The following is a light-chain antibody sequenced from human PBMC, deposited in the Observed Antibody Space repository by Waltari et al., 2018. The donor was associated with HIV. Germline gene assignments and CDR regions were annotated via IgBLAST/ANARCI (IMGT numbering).Light chain of an antibody. J-gene: IGLJ1*01. V-gene: IGLV3-19*01. CDR3: KTRDRSGNLYV. CDR2: GKN. CDR1: NLRTYY. Sequence: SSEVTQDPAVSVALGQTVKITCQGENLRTYYASWYQQKPGQAPVLVSYGKNKRPAAIPDRFSSSDSRNTASLTITGAQAEDEADYYCKTRDRSGNLYVFGTGTTVTVL.